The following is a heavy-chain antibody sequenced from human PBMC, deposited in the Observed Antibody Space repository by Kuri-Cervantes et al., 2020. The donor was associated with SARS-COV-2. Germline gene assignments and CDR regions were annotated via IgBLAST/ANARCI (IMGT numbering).Heavy chain of an antibody. CDR1: GFTFSSYA. CDR3: ARDLYGVLYYFDH. D-gene: IGHD4-17*01. V-gene: IGHV3-30*04. J-gene: IGHJ4*02. CDR2: ISYDGSNK. Sequence: GGSLRLSCAASGFTFSSYAMHWVRQAPGKGLEWVAVISYDGSNKYYADSVKGRFTISRDNSKNTLYLQMNSLRAEDTAVYYCARDLYGVLYYFDHWGQGTLVTVSS.